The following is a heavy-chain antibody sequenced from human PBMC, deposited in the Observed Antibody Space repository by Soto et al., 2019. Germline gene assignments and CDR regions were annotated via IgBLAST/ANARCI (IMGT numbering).Heavy chain of an antibody. V-gene: IGHV4-34*01. CDR1: GGSFSGYY. CDR3: ARGRLAAAGTPPDY. Sequence: PSETLSLTCAVYGGSFSGYYWSWIRQPPGKGLEWIGEINHSGSTNYNPSLKSRVTISVDTSKNQFSLKLSSVTAADTAVYYCARGRLAAAGTPPDYWGQGTLVTVSS. J-gene: IGHJ4*02. CDR2: INHSGST. D-gene: IGHD6-13*01.